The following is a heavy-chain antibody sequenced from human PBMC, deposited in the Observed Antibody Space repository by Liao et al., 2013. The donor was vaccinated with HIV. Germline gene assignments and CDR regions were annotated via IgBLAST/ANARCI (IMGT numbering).Heavy chain of an antibody. V-gene: IGHV4-30-4*08. D-gene: IGHD3-3*01. CDR1: GGSISSGDYC. J-gene: IGHJ6*03. CDR3: ARGDNGFWSGSHYYFYYMDV. Sequence: QVQLQESGPGLVKPSQTLSLTCTVSGGSISSGDYCWSWIRQPPGKGPEWIGHIYYSGSADYNPSLKSRVSISLDTSKNQFSLKLSSVTAADTAVYYCARGDNGFWSGSHYYFYYMDVWGKGTTVTVSS. CDR2: IYYSGSA.